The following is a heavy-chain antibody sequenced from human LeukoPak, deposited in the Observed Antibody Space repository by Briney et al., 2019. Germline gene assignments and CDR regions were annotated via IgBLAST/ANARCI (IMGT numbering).Heavy chain of an antibody. CDR3: ARDRDGYNFMGMDV. CDR1: GFTFSNYG. V-gene: IGHV3-23*01. CDR2: ISGSGGST. D-gene: IGHD5-24*01. Sequence: PGGSLRLSCAASGFTFSNYGMSWLRQAPGKGLEWVSAISGSGGSTYYADSVKGRFTISRDNSKNTLYVQVNSLRAEDTAVYYCARDRDGYNFMGMDVWGQGTTVTVSS. J-gene: IGHJ6*02.